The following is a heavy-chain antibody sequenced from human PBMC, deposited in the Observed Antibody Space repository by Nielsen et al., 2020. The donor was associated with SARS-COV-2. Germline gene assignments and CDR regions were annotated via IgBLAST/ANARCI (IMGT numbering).Heavy chain of an antibody. V-gene: IGHV3-21*01. Sequence: GESLKISCAASGFTFSSYSMNWVRQAPGRGLEWVSSISSSSSYIYYADSVKGRFTISRDNAKNSLYLQMNSLRAEDTAVYYCARRYYDSSGYYPDYWGQGTLVTVSS. CDR3: ARRYYDSSGYYPDY. J-gene: IGHJ4*02. CDR1: GFTFSSYS. CDR2: ISSSSSYI. D-gene: IGHD3-22*01.